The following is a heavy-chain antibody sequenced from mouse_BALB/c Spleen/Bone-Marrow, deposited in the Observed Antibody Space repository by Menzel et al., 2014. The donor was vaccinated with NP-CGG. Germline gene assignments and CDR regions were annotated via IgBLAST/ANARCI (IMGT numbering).Heavy chain of an antibody. CDR1: GFTFSSFG. CDR2: ISSGSSTI. CDR3: ARDRYDEYFDV. V-gene: IGHV5-17*02. D-gene: IGHD2-14*01. Sequence: EVQLVESGGGLVQPGGSRKLSCAASGFTFSSFGMYWVRQAPEKGLEWVAYISSGSSTIYYADTVKGRFTISRDNPKNTLFLQMTSLRSEDTAMYYCARDRYDEYFDVWGAGTTVTVSS. J-gene: IGHJ1*01.